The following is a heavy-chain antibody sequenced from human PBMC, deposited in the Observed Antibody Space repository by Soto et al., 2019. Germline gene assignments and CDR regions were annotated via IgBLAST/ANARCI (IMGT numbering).Heavy chain of an antibody. CDR1: GGSISSGGYS. J-gene: IGHJ6*02. D-gene: IGHD3-3*01. V-gene: IGHV4-30-2*01. CDR2: IFHSGNT. Sequence: SETLSLTCAVSGGSISSGGYSWSWIRQPPGKGLEWIGYIFHSGNTYYNPSLNSRGTISVDRSKNQFSLNLSSVTAADTAVYYCARDRYSYYDFWSGSLPYYYYGMDVWGQGTTVTVSS. CDR3: ARDRYSYYDFWSGSLPYYYYGMDV.